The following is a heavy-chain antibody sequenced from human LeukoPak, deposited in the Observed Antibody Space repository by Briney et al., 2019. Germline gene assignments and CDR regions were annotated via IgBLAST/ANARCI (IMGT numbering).Heavy chain of an antibody. J-gene: IGHJ6*04. CDR3: AELGITMIGGV. V-gene: IGHV3-30*18. D-gene: IGHD3-10*02. CDR1: GFTFSSSA. Sequence: GGSLRLSCAASGFTFSSSAIHWVRQAPGKGLEWVAVISHDGSMKYYADSVKGRFTISRDNPQTTLYLQMNSLRAEDTAVYYCAELGITMIGGVWGKGTTVTISS. CDR2: ISHDGSMK.